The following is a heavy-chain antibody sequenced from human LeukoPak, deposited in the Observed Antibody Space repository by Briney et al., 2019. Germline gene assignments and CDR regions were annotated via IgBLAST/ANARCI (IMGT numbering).Heavy chain of an antibody. D-gene: IGHD2-2*01. V-gene: IGHV1-18*04. CDR2: ISAYNGNT. J-gene: IGHJ4*02. CDR3: ARLSLGYCSSTSCYASDY. CDR1: GYTFTSYG. Sequence: ASVKASCKASGYTFTSYGTSWVRQAPGQGLEWMGWISAYNGNTNYAQKLQGRVTMTTDTSTSTAYMELRSLRSDDTAVYYCARLSLGYCSSTSCYASDYWGQGTLVTVSS.